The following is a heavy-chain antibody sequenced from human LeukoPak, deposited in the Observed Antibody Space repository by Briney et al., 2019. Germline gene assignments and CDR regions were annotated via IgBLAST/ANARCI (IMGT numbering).Heavy chain of an antibody. Sequence: SETLSLTCNVSGYSISSGYFWGWVRQAPGKGLEWIGSIYQRATVHYNPSLKSRVTISVDTSKNQFSLKLSSVTAADTAVYYCAREGSRFLLYNWFDPWGQGTLVTVSS. J-gene: IGHJ5*02. V-gene: IGHV4-38-2*02. CDR2: IYQRATV. CDR3: AREGSRFLLYNWFDP. CDR1: GYSISSGYF. D-gene: IGHD3-16*01.